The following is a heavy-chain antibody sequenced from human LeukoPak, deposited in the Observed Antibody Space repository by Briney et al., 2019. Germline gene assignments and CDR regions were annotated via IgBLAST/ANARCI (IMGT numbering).Heavy chain of an antibody. Sequence: PGGSLRLSCVASGFTFSSYWMTWVRQAPGKGLEWVANMRQDGNEKYYVDSVRGRFTISRDNAKNSLYLQMNSLRAEDTAVYYCTYSGSYKNDDYWGQGTLVTVSS. CDR1: GFTFSSYW. J-gene: IGHJ4*02. V-gene: IGHV3-7*01. CDR3: TYSGSYKNDDY. D-gene: IGHD1-26*01. CDR2: MRQDGNEK.